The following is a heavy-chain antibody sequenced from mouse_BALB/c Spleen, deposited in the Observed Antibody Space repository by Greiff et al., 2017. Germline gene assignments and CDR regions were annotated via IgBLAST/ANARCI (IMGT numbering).Heavy chain of an antibody. CDR3: ASLYYGNYVGYFDV. CDR2: ISSGGSYT. Sequence: EVKLMESGGDLVKPGGSLKLSCAASGFTFSSYGMSWVRQTPDKRLEWVATISSGGSYTYYPDSVKGRFTISRDNAKNTLYLQMSSLKSEDTAMYYCASLYYGNYVGYFDVWGAGTTVTVSS. D-gene: IGHD2-1*01. CDR1: GFTFSSYG. V-gene: IGHV5-6*01. J-gene: IGHJ1*01.